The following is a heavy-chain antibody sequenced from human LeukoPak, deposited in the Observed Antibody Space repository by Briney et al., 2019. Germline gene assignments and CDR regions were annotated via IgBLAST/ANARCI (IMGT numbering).Heavy chain of an antibody. CDR2: IGWNSASI. Sequence: GGSLRLSCAASGFIFDDYAMHWVRQAPGKGLEWVPGIGWNSASIDYADSVKGRFTISRDNAKNSLYLQMNSLRDEDTALYYCAKDLRYSGSYLFDCWGQGTLVTVSS. CDR1: GFIFDDYA. D-gene: IGHD1-26*01. V-gene: IGHV3-9*01. CDR3: AKDLRYSGSYLFDC. J-gene: IGHJ4*02.